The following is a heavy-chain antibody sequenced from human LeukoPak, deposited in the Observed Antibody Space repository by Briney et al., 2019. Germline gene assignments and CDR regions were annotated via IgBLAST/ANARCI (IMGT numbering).Heavy chain of an antibody. J-gene: IGHJ5*02. CDR2: FDPEDGET. V-gene: IGHV1-24*01. CDR3: TLQRISFLNYFDP. CDR1: GHTLTELF. D-gene: IGHD2/OR15-2a*01. Sequence: ASVKVSCKVSGHTLTELFMHWVRQAPGKGLEWMAGFDPEDGETIYAQKFQGRVTMTRDTSTHTGYMELSSLRSDDTAVYYCTLQRISFLNYFDPWGQGTLVTVSS.